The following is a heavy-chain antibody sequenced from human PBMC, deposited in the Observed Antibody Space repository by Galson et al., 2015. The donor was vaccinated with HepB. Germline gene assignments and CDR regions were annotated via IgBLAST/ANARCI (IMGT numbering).Heavy chain of an antibody. Sequence: SLRLSCAASGFTFSSYSMNWVRQAPGKGLEWVSSISSSSSYIYYADLVKGRFTISRDNAKNSLYLQMNSLRAEDTAVYYCARSGPVAGTGPDYWGQGTLVTVSS. CDR3: ARSGPVAGTGPDY. J-gene: IGHJ4*02. CDR2: ISSSSSYI. D-gene: IGHD6-19*01. CDR1: GFTFSSYS. V-gene: IGHV3-21*01.